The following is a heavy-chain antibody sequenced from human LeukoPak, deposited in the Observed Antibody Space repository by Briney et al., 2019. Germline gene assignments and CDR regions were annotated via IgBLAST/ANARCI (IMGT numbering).Heavy chain of an antibody. CDR3: ARNLIPEQLVLNF. D-gene: IGHD6-13*01. V-gene: IGHV4-4*07. CDR2: IYTSGST. CDR1: GGSISSYY. J-gene: IGHJ4*02. Sequence: PSETLSLTCTVSGGSISSYYWSWIRQPAGKGLEWIGRIYTSGSTNYNPSLKSRVTMSVDTSKNQFSLNLRSVTPEDTAVYYCARNLIPEQLVLNFWGQGTLVTVSS.